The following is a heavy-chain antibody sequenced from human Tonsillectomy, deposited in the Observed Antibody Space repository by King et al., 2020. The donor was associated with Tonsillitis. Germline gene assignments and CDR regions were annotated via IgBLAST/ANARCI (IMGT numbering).Heavy chain of an antibody. CDR2: IYHSGSI. D-gene: IGHD3-16*01. CDR3: ARVLYRREVSL. CDR1: GASIRSSDW. J-gene: IGHJ4*02. Sequence: QLQESGPGLVKPSGTLSLTCAVSGASIRSSDWWSWVRQPPGKGLEWIGEIYHSGSINYNPSLKSRVTMSVDTSKNQFSLKLSSVTAADTAVYYCARVLYRREVSLWGQGTLVTVSS. V-gene: IGHV4-4*02.